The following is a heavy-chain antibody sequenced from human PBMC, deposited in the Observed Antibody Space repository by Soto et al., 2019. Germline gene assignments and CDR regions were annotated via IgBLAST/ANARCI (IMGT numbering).Heavy chain of an antibody. V-gene: IGHV4-34*01. CDR3: ARTGTTLYSYYYYYGMDV. CDR1: GGSFSGYY. D-gene: IGHD1-1*01. Sequence: SETLSLTCAVYGGSFSGYYWSWIRQPPGKGLEWIGEIKHSGSTNYNPSLKSRVTMSVDTSKNQFSLKLSSVTAADTAVYYCARTGTTLYSYYYYYGMDVWGQGTTVT. CDR2: IKHSGST. J-gene: IGHJ6*02.